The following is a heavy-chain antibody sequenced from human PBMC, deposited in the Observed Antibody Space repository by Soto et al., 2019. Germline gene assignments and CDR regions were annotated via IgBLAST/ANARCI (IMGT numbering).Heavy chain of an antibody. Sequence: GGSLRLSCAVSGFPFTSYWIHWVRQAPGKGLVGISRVNSDGSSATYADSVKGRFTMSRDKAKNTQYLQMDSLRVEDTAVYYCTFGGLIVPSSWGQGIGVTVSS. D-gene: IGHD3-16*02. CDR1: GFPFTSYW. J-gene: IGHJ5*02. V-gene: IGHV3-74*03. CDR3: TFGGLIVPSS. CDR2: VNSDGSSA.